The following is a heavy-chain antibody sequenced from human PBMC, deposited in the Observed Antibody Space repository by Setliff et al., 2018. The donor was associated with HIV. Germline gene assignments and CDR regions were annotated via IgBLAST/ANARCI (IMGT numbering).Heavy chain of an antibody. Sequence: ASVKVSCKSSGYTFTDYFMHWVRQAPGQGLEWMGWISPDNANTRISQKFRGSVTMTRDRSINTAYMEFTGLTSDDTAVYYCARPRVFDSFDVWGQGTMVTVSS. CDR1: GYTFTDYF. CDR2: ISPDNANT. V-gene: IGHV1-2*02. J-gene: IGHJ3*01. CDR3: ARPRVFDSFDV.